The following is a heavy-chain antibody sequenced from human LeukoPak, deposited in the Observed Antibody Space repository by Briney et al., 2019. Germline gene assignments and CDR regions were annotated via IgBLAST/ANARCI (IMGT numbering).Heavy chain of an antibody. CDR1: GFSFSSCR. D-gene: IGHD4-17*01. CDR3: AKVGDYGDYALDY. Sequence: RSLRLSCAGSGFSFSSCRKHWVRRAPGKGLVCVGVISYDGSYKYYADSVKGRFTISRENSKNTLYLQMNSMSDEDTSVYYCAKVGDYGDYALDYWGQGTLVTVSS. CDR2: ISYDGSYK. J-gene: IGHJ4*02. V-gene: IGHV3-30*18.